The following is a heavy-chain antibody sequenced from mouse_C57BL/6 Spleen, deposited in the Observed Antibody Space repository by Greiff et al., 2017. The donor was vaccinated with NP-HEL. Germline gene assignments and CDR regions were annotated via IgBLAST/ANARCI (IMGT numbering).Heavy chain of an antibody. D-gene: IGHD2-3*01. CDR1: GYTFTSYW. Sequence: QSCKASGYTFTSYWMHWVKQRPGQGLEWIGEIDPSDSYTNYNQKFKGKSTLTVDKSSSTAYMQLSSLTSEDSAVYYCARWLLRDYAMDYWGQGTSVTVSS. CDR3: ARWLLRDYAMDY. J-gene: IGHJ4*01. CDR2: IDPSDSYT. V-gene: IGHV1-69*01.